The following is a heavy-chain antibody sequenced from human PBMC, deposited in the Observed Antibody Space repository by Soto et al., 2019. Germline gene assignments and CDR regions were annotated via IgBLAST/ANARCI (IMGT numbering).Heavy chain of an antibody. J-gene: IGHJ5*02. CDR2: INHSGST. V-gene: IGHV4-34*01. Sequence: SETLSLTCAVYGGSFSGYYWSWIRQPPGKGLEWIGEINHSGSTNYNPSLKSRVTLSVDTSKNQFSLKLSSVTAADTAVYYCARGRYVYYYGSGSPNWFDPWGQGTLVTVSS. CDR1: GGSFSGYY. CDR3: ARGRYVYYYGSGSPNWFDP. D-gene: IGHD3-10*01.